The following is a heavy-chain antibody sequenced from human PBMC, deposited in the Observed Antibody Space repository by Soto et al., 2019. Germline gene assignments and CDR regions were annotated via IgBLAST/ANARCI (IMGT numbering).Heavy chain of an antibody. CDR1: GFTFSGSA. V-gene: IGHV3-73*02. Sequence: EVQLVESGGGLVQPGGSLKLSCAASGFTFSGSAMHWVRQASGKGLEWVGRIRSKANSYATAYAASVKGRFTISRDDSKNTTYLQMISLKTEDTAVYYCTRSSQPHYSWNYPVYYYGMDVWGQGTTVTVSS. CDR3: TRSSQPHYSWNYPVYYYGMDV. CDR2: IRSKANSYAT. D-gene: IGHD1-7*01. J-gene: IGHJ6*02.